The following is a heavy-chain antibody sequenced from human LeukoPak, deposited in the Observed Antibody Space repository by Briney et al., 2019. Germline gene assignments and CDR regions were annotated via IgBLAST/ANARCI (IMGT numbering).Heavy chain of an antibody. J-gene: IGHJ6*02. D-gene: IGHD2-2*01. Sequence: PSETLSLTCTVSGGSISSGGYYGTWIRQYPGKGLEWIGYIYYSGSTYYNPSLTSRVTISVDTSKNQFSLKLSSATAADTAVYYCARSRSCSSTSCYGMDVWGQGTTVTVSS. V-gene: IGHV4-31*03. CDR3: ARSRSCSSTSCYGMDV. CDR1: GGSISSGGYY. CDR2: IYYSGST.